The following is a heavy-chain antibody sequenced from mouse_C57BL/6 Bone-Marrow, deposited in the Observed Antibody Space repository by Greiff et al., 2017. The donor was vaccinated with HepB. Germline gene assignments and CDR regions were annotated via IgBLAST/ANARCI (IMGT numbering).Heavy chain of an antibody. CDR3: TRPLRRFDY. V-gene: IGHV14-4*01. J-gene: IGHJ2*01. D-gene: IGHD1-2*01. CDR1: GFNIKDDY. CDR2: IDPENGDT. Sequence: EVKLMESGAELVRPGASVKLSCTASGFNIKDDYMHWVKQRPEQGLEWIGWIDPENGDTEYASKFQGKATITADTSSNTAYLQLSSLTSEDTAVYYCTRPLRRFDYWGQGTTLTVSS.